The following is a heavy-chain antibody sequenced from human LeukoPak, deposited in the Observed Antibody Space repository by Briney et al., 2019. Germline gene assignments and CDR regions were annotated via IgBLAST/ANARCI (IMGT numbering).Heavy chain of an antibody. CDR2: INHSGST. CDR1: GGSISSYY. Sequence: SETLSLTCTVSGGSISSYYWSWIRQPPGKGLEWIGEINHSGSTNYNPSLKSRVTISVDTSKNQFSLKLSSVTAADTAVYYCARDGQNDYGSFDPWGQGTLVTVSS. D-gene: IGHD3-10*01. CDR3: ARDGQNDYGSFDP. J-gene: IGHJ5*02. V-gene: IGHV4-34*01.